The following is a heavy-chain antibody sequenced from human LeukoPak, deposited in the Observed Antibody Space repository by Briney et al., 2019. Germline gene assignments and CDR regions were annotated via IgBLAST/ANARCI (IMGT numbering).Heavy chain of an antibody. J-gene: IGHJ6*03. D-gene: IGHD3-10*01. V-gene: IGHV1-18*01. CDR2: ICAYNGNT. CDR1: GYTFTSYG. Sequence: GASVKVSCKASGYTFTSYGISWVRQAPGQELEWMGWICAYNGNTNYAQKLQGRVTMTTDTSTSTAYMELRSLRSDDTAVYYCARSLWFGEYYYYYYMDVWGKGTTVTISS. CDR3: ARSLWFGEYYYYYYMDV.